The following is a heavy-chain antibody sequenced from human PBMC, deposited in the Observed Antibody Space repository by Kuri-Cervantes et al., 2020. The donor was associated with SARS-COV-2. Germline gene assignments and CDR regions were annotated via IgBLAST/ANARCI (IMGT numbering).Heavy chain of an antibody. Sequence: GGSLRLSCAASGFTFSSYSMNWVRQAPGKGLEWVPYISSSSSTIYYADSAKGRFTISRDNSKNTLYLQMNSLRAEDTAVYYCAKAPGIYSSSWYELDYWGQGTLVTVSS. CDR2: ISSSSSTI. CDR3: AKAPGIYSSSWYELDY. CDR1: GFTFSSYS. D-gene: IGHD6-13*01. V-gene: IGHV3-48*01. J-gene: IGHJ4*02.